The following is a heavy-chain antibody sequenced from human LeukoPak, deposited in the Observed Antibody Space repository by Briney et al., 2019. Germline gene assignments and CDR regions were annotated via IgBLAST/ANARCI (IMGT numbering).Heavy chain of an antibody. CDR1: GYSFTGYY. V-gene: IGHV1-2*02. D-gene: IGHD6-19*01. CDR2: VNPDSGAT. Sequence: ASVKVSCKASGYSFTGYYIHWERQAPGQGLEWMGWVNPDSGATRNAQKFQGRVTVTRDTSISTAFMELSSLTSDDTAVYYCARDFAAVGSHNWFDPWGQGTLVTVSS. CDR3: ARDFAAVGSHNWFDP. J-gene: IGHJ5*02.